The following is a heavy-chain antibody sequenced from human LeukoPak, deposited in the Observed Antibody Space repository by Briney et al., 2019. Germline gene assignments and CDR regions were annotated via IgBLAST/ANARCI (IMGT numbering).Heavy chain of an antibody. CDR1: GGSISSSSYY. D-gene: IGHD5-18*01. Sequence: SETLSLTCTVSGGSISSSSYYWGWIRQPPGKGLEWIESIYYSGSTYYNPSLKSRVTISVDTSKNQISLKLSSVTAADTAVYYCARHESGYSYGDWGQGTLVTVSS. J-gene: IGHJ4*02. V-gene: IGHV4-39*01. CDR3: ARHESGYSYGD. CDR2: IYYSGST.